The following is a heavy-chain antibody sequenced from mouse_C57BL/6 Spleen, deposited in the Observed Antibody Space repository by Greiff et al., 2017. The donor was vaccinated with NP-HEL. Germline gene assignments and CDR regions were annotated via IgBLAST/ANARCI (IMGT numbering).Heavy chain of an antibody. CDR3: ARRVTTGLYCAMDD. CDR2: FDPSDSET. Sequence: QVQLQQPGAELVRPGSSVKLSCKASGYTFTSYWMPWVKQRPIQGLEWIGNFDPSDSETHYNQKFQDKATLTVDKSSSTAHVQLSSLTSEDSAVYYCARRVTTGLYCAMDDWGQGTSVTVSS. D-gene: IGHD3-1*01. J-gene: IGHJ4*01. V-gene: IGHV1-52*01. CDR1: GYTFTSYW.